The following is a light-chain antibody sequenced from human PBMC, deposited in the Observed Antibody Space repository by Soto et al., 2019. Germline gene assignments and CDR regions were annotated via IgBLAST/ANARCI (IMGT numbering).Light chain of an antibody. CDR3: QQYSNWPLT. J-gene: IGKJ4*01. CDR1: QSVGSN. CDR2: GAS. V-gene: IGKV3-15*01. Sequence: EIVLTQSPGTLSLSPGERATLSCRASQSVGSNFLAWYQQRPGQAPRLLIYGASTRATDIPARFSGSGSGTEFTLTISSLQSEDFAVYYCQQYSNWPLTFGGGTKVDI.